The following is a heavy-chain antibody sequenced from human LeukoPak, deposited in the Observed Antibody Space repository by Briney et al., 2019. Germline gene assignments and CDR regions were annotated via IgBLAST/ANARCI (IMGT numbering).Heavy chain of an antibody. J-gene: IGHJ4*02. Sequence: PSETLSLTCTVSGDSISSYFWSWIRQPAGKGLEWIGRLYFSGSTNYNPSLKSRVTMSVGTSKNHFSLRVSSVTAADTAVYYCARDGLYTYGYSYFDFWGQGTLVTVSS. CDR3: ARDGLYTYGYSYFDF. CDR1: GDSISSYF. D-gene: IGHD5-18*01. V-gene: IGHV4-4*07. CDR2: LYFSGST.